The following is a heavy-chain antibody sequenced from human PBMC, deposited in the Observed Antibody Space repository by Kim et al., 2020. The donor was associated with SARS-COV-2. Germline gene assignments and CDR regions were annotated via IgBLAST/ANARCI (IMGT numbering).Heavy chain of an antibody. V-gene: IGHV3-23*01. D-gene: IGHD4-17*01. Sequence: ANSVKDRFTIPRDHSKNTLSLHMDSLRAEDTAVYYGAQSFADNGDVFDYWGQGNLVTVSS. J-gene: IGHJ4*02. CDR3: AQSFADNGDVFDY.